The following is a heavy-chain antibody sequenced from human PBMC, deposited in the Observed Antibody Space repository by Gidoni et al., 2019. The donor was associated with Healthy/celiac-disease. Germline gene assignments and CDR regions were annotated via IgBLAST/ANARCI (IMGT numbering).Heavy chain of an antibody. D-gene: IGHD3-10*01. CDR1: GFTFSRSW. J-gene: IGHJ5*02. V-gene: IGHV5-10-1*03. CDR3: ARHLPMVRGQIGNWFDP. Sequence: DVQLVQSGAEVTKPGESLSISCTGSGFTFSRSWISWVRQLPGKGLEWMGRIDPSDSYTNYSPSFQGHVTISADKSISTAYLQWSSLKASDTAMYYCARHLPMVRGQIGNWFDPWGQGTLVTVSS. CDR2: IDPSDSYT.